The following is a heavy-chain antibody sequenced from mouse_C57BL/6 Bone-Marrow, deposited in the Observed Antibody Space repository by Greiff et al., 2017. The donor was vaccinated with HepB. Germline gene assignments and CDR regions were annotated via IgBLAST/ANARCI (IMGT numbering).Heavy chain of an antibody. CDR3: ARMYHYYGSSPFAY. V-gene: IGHV8-8*01. CDR2: IWWDDDK. Sequence: QVTLKESGPGILQPSQTLSLTCSFSGFSLSTFGMGVGWIRQPSGKGLEWLAHIWWDDDKYYNPALKSRLTISKDTSKNQVFLKIANVDTADTATYYCARMYHYYGSSPFAYWGQGTLVTVSA. D-gene: IGHD1-1*01. CDR1: GFSLSTFGMG. J-gene: IGHJ3*01.